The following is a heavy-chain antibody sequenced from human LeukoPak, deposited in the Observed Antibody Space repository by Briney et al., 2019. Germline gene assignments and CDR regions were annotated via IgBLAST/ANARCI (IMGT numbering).Heavy chain of an antibody. D-gene: IGHD2-2*01. Sequence: PGGSLRLSCAASGFTFSSYAMSWDRQAPGKGLEWVSAISGSGGSTYYADSVKGRFTISRDNSKNTLYLQMNSLRAEDTAVYYCAKVYCSSTSCYEGWFDYYFDYWGQGTLVTVSS. J-gene: IGHJ4*02. CDR1: GFTFSSYA. CDR3: AKVYCSSTSCYEGWFDYYFDY. V-gene: IGHV3-23*01. CDR2: ISGSGGST.